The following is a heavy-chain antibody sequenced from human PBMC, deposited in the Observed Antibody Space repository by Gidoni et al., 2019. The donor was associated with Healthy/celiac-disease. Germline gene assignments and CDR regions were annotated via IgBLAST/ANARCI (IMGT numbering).Heavy chain of an antibody. Sequence: QVQLQESGPGLVKPSQTLSLPCTVSGGSISSGSYYWSWIRQPAGKGLEWIGRIYTSGSTNYNPSLKSRVTISVDTSKNQFSLKLSSVTAADTAVYYCARDDLFGELFYWGQGTLVTVSS. CDR3: ARDDLFGELFY. V-gene: IGHV4-61*02. CDR2: IYTSGST. CDR1: GGSISSGSYY. D-gene: IGHD3-10*01. J-gene: IGHJ4*02.